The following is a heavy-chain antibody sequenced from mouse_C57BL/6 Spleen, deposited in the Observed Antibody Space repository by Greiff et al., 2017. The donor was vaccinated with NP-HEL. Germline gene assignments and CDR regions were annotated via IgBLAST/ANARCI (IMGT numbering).Heavy chain of an antibody. J-gene: IGHJ2*01. Sequence: QVQLQQPGAELVKPGASVKLSCKASGYTFTSYWMQWVKQRPGQGLEWIGEIDPSDSYTNYNQKFKGKATLTVDTSSSTAYMQRSSLTSEDSAVYYCARFSSSYYGSSYIDYWGQGTTLTVSS. CDR1: GYTFTSYW. D-gene: IGHD1-1*01. V-gene: IGHV1-50*01. CDR2: IDPSDSYT. CDR3: ARFSSSYYGSSYIDY.